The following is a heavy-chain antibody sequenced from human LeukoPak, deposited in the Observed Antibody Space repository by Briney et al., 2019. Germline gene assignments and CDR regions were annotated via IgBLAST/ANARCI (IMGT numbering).Heavy chain of an antibody. J-gene: IGHJ4*02. CDR1: GYSFTSNW. CDR2: IYPGDSDT. V-gene: IGHV5-51*01. Sequence: GESLKISCKGSGYSFTSNWIGWVRQMPGKGLEWMGIIYPGDSDTRYSPSFQGQVTISADKSISTAYLQWSSLKASDTAMYYCARLRYCTSTSCYPGEFDYWGQGTLVTVSS. D-gene: IGHD2-2*01. CDR3: ARLRYCTSTSCYPGEFDY.